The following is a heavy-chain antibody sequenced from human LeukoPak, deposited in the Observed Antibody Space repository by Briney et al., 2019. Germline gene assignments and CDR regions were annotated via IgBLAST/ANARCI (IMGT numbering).Heavy chain of an antibody. D-gene: IGHD5-12*01. Sequence: GGALRLSCAASGFSFTTYNTKWVRQAPGKGLEWVSYISVSVNTMYPAESVKGRFTISRDNAKSSLYLQMNSVRDEDTAMYYCARSAYDAFDIWGQGTMVTVSS. J-gene: IGHJ3*02. CDR3: ARSAYDAFDI. CDR1: GFSFTTYN. CDR2: ISVSVNTM. V-gene: IGHV3-48*02.